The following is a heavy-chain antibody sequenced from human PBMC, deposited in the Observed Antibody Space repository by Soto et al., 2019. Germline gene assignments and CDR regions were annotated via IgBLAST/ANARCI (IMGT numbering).Heavy chain of an antibody. CDR2: IKQDGSEK. D-gene: IGHD3-22*01. CDR3: ARDTYYYDSSGNIDYYYYGMDV. V-gene: IGHV3-7*03. CDR1: GFTFSSYW. Sequence: GGSLRLSCAASGFTFSSYWMSWVRQAPGKGLEWVANIKQDGSEKYYVDSVKGRFTISRDNAKNSLYLQMNSLRAEDTAVYYCARDTYYYDSSGNIDYYYYGMDVWGQGTTVTVSS. J-gene: IGHJ6*02.